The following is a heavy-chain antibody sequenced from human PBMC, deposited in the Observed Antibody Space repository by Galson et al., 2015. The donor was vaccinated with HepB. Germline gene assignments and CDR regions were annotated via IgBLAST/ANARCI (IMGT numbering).Heavy chain of an antibody. J-gene: IGHJ6*02. D-gene: IGHD3-3*01. Sequence: PALVKPTQTLTLTCTFSGFSLSTSGVGVGWIRQPPGKALEWLALIYWNDDKRYSPSLKNRLTITKDTSKNQVVLTMTNMDPVDTATYFCARSHVTTTIFGVKDYGMDVWGQGTTVTVSS. V-gene: IGHV2-5*01. CDR3: ARSHVTTTIFGVKDYGMDV. CDR2: IYWNDDK. CDR1: GFSLSTSGVG.